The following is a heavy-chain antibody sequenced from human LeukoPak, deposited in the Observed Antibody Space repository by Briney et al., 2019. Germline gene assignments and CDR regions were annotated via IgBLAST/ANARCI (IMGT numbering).Heavy chain of an antibody. D-gene: IGHD7-27*01. V-gene: IGHV3-7*02. Sequence: QPGGSLKLSCAASGFTFSTYWMSWVRQVPGKGLECVANIKPDGSEKYYVDSVKGRFTISRDNAKNSLDLQMNSLRAEDTAVYYCAKVQLGIGVDYWGQGTLVTVSS. CDR1: GFTFSTYW. CDR2: IKPDGSEK. J-gene: IGHJ4*02. CDR3: AKVQLGIGVDY.